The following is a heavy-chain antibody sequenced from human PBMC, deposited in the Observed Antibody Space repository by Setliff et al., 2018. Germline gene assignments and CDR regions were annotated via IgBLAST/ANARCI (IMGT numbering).Heavy chain of an antibody. J-gene: IGHJ4*02. Sequence: PGGSLRLSCAASGFTFSSYWMTWVRQAPGKGLEWVANIMQDGSEKYYVDSVKGRFTISRDNSKNTLYLQMNSLKTEDTAVYYCTTGGPHSSGYPLDFWGQGTLVTVSS. CDR3: TTGGPHSSGYPLDF. D-gene: IGHD3-22*01. CDR2: IMQDGSEK. V-gene: IGHV3-7*03. CDR1: GFTFSSYW.